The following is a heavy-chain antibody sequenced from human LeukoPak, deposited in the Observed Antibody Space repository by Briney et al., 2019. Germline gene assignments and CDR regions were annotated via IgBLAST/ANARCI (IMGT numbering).Heavy chain of an antibody. V-gene: IGHV3-21*01. D-gene: IGHD3-22*01. J-gene: IGHJ3*02. CDR3: AREGYYYDSSGYYPNDAFDI. CDR2: ISSSSSYI. CDR1: GFTFSSYS. Sequence: GGSLRLSCAASGFTFSSYSMNWVRQAPGKGLEWVSSISSSSSYIYYADSVKGRFTISRDNAKNSLYLQMNSLRAEDTAVYYCAREGYYYDSSGYYPNDAFDIWGQGTMVTVSS.